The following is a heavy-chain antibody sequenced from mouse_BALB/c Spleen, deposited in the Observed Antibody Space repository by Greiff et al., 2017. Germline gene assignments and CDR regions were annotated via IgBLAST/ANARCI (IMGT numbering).Heavy chain of an antibody. CDR1: GYTFTSYW. Sequence: QVHVKQPGAELVKPGAPVKLSCKASGYTFTSYWMNWVKQRPGRGLEWIGRIDPSDSETHYNQKFKDKATLTVDKSSSTAYIQLSSLTSEDSAVYYCARDSYGGYWGQGTTLTVAS. D-gene: IGHD1-1*01. J-gene: IGHJ2*01. V-gene: IGHV1-69*02. CDR3: ARDSYGGY. CDR2: IDPSDSET.